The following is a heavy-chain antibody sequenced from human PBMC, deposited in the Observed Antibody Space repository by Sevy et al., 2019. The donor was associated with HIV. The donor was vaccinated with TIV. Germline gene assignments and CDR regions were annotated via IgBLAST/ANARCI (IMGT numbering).Heavy chain of an antibody. CDR1: GFTFSNYG. Sequence: GGSLRLSCAVSGFTFSNYGMHWVRQAPGKGLEWVAVIWYDGSDQKYTDSVKGRFIISRDDSKNTLYLQMNNLRAEDTAVYYCARGGHDLGALDIWGQGTMVTVSS. J-gene: IGHJ3*02. V-gene: IGHV3-33*01. D-gene: IGHD2-21*02. CDR2: IWYDGSDQ. CDR3: ARGGHDLGALDI.